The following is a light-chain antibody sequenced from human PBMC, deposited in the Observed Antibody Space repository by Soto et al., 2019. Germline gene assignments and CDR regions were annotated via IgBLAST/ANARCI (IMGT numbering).Light chain of an antibody. V-gene: IGKV4-1*01. CDR1: QSVLYSTNNKNY. CDR2: WAS. CDR3: QQYYSSPLT. J-gene: IGKJ4*01. Sequence: DIVMTQSPASLAVSLGERATINCKSSQSVLYSTNNKNYLGWYQQKPGQAPRLLIYWASSRESGVPDRFSGSGSGTDFTLTISSLQAEDVAVYYCQQYYSSPLTFGGGTKVEIK.